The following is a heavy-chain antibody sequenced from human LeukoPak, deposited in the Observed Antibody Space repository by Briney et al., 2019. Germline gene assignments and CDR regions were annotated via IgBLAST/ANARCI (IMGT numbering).Heavy chain of an antibody. D-gene: IGHD5-18*01. J-gene: IGHJ4*02. Sequence: GESLKISCKGSGYNFASYWIGWVRQMPGKGLEWMGIIYPGDSDTRSSPSFQGQVTMSVAKSVNTAYLQWSSLKASDTAMYYCARTPGYSFYFDYWGLGTPVTVSS. V-gene: IGHV5-51*01. CDR1: GYNFASYW. CDR3: ARTPGYSFYFDY. CDR2: IYPGDSDT.